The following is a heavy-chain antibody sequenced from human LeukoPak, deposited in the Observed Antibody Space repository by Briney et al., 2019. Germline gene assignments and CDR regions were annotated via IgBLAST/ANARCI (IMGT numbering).Heavy chain of an antibody. D-gene: IGHD4-17*01. V-gene: IGHV3-21*01. CDR1: GFTFSSYS. J-gene: IGHJ5*02. Sequence: PGGSLRLSCAASGFTFSSYSMNWVRQAPGKGLEWVSSISSSSSYIYYADSVKGRFTISRDNAKNSLYLQMNSLRAEDTAVYYCARGRYGDYGGDWFDPWGQGTLVTVSS. CDR2: ISSSSSYI. CDR3: ARGRYGDYGGDWFDP.